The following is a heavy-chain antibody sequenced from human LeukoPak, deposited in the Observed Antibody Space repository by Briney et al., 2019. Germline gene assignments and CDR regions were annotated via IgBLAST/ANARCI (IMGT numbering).Heavy chain of an antibody. CDR1: TDSITTYY. CDR2: VYYTGST. J-gene: IGHJ4*02. Sequence: SETLSLTCTVSTDSITTYYWTWVRQPPGKGLEYIGYVYYTGSTNYNPSLKSRVTISLDTSKNQFSLKLTSVTAADTAVYYCARDPPGSGSYLDYWGQGTLVTVPS. CDR3: ARDPPGSGSYLDY. D-gene: IGHD3-10*01. V-gene: IGHV4-59*01.